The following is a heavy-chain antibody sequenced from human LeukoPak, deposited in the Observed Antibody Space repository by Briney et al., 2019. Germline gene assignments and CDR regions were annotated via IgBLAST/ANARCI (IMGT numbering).Heavy chain of an antibody. J-gene: IGHJ4*02. CDR1: GFTVSSNY. CDR3: ARVIAAAGIDYFDY. CDR2: IYSGGST. D-gene: IGHD6-13*01. V-gene: IGHV3-66*01. Sequence: GGSLRLSCAASGFTVSSNYMSWVRQAPGKGLEWVSVIYSGGSTYYADSVKGRFTISRDNSKNTLYLQMNSLRAEDTAVYYCARVIAAAGIDYFDYWGQGALVTVSS.